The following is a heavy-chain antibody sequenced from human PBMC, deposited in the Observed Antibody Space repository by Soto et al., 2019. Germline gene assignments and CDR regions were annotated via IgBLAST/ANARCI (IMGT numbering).Heavy chain of an antibody. CDR1: GFTLDAYG. CDR3: ARYDAFKAFDL. J-gene: IGHJ3*01. Sequence: GFTLDAYGVSWLSQAPGKGLEWVASISSGSVYIDFADSVKGRFTISRDDVTNSVSLQMDSLRVDDTGLSYCARYDAFKAFDLWGQGTMVTVSS. V-gene: IGHV3-21*01. D-gene: IGHD1-1*01. CDR2: ISSGSVYI.